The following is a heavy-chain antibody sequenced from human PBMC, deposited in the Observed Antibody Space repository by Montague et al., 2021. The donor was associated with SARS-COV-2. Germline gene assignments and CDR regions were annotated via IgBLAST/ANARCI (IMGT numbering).Heavy chain of an antibody. CDR3: ARDIAVAGLFDY. CDR1: GGSISSGSYD. Sequence: TLSLTCTVSGGSISSGSYDWSWIRQPAGRGLEWIGRMAISGSTNYXPSLKSRVTISVDTSKNQFSLKLSSVTAADTAVYYCARDIAVAGLFDYWGQGTLVTVSS. CDR2: MAISGST. D-gene: IGHD6-19*01. V-gene: IGHV4-61*02. J-gene: IGHJ4*02.